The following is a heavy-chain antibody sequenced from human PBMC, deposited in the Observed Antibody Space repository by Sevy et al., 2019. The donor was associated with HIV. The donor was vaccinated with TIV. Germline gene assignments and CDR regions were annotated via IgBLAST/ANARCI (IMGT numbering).Heavy chain of an antibody. Sequence: ASVKVSCKASGGTFSSYAISWVRQAPGQGLEWMGGIIPIFGTANYAQMFQGRVTITADESTSTAYMELSSLRSEDTAVYYCARDPSYDFWSGYRGEYGMDVWGQGTTVTVSS. CDR1: GGTFSSYA. CDR3: ARDPSYDFWSGYRGEYGMDV. V-gene: IGHV1-69*13. CDR2: IIPIFGTA. D-gene: IGHD3-3*01. J-gene: IGHJ6*02.